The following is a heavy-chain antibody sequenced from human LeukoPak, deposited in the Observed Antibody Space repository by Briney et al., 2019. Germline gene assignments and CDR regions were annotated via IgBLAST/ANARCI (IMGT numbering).Heavy chain of an antibody. Sequence: PSETLSLTCAVYGGSFSGYYWSWIRQPPGKGLEWIGEINHSGSTNYNPSLKSRVTISVDTSKNQFSLKLSSVTAADTAVYYCARHGVYYYDSSGYYPLDYWGQGTLVTVSS. CDR1: GGSFSGYY. D-gene: IGHD3-22*01. J-gene: IGHJ4*02. CDR2: INHSGST. V-gene: IGHV4-34*01. CDR3: ARHGVYYYDSSGYYPLDY.